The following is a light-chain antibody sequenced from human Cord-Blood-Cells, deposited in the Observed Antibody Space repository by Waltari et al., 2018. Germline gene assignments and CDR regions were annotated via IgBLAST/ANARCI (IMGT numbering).Light chain of an antibody. J-gene: IGLJ1*01. V-gene: IGLV2-23*03. Sequence: QSDLTQPAPVSGSPGQSIIISCTGTSSDVGSYNLVSWYQQHPGKAPKLMIYEGSKRPSGVSHRLSGSKSGPTAALTISGLQADDESDYDCVSYAGSSTFDVFGPGSKVTAL. CDR1: SSDVGSYNL. CDR2: EGS. CDR3: VSYAGSSTFDV.